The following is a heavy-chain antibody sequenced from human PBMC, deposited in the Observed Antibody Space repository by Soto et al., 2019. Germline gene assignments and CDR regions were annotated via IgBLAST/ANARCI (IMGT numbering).Heavy chain of an antibody. CDR3: AKDRYSSGWFDY. J-gene: IGHJ4*02. V-gene: IGHV3-23*01. CDR2: ISGSGGST. D-gene: IGHD6-19*01. Sequence: GESLKISCAASGFTLSSYAMSWVRQAPGKGLEWVSAISGSGGSTYYADSVKGRFTISRDNSKNTLYLQMNSLRAEDTAVYYCAKDRYSSGWFDYWGQGTLVTVSS. CDR1: GFTLSSYA.